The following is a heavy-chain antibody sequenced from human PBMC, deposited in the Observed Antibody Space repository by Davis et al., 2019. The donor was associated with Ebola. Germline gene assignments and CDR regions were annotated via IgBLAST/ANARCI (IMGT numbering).Heavy chain of an antibody. CDR2: IYHSGST. CDR3: ARGHLGFDY. J-gene: IGHJ4*02. Sequence: PSETLSLTCAVSGYSISSGYYWGWIRQPPGKGLEWIGSIYHSGSTNYNPSLKSRVTISVDTSKNQFSLKLSSVTAADTAVYYCARGHLGFDYWGQGTLVTVSS. V-gene: IGHV4-38-2*01. CDR1: GYSISSGYY.